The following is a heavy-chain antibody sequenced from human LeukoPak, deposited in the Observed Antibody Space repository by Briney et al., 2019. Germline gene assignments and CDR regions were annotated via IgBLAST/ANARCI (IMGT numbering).Heavy chain of an antibody. CDR2: IWYDGSNK. D-gene: IGHD6-19*01. Sequence: GGSLRLSFAASGFTFSSYGMHWVRQAPGKGLEWVAVIWYDGSNKYYADSVKGRFTISRDNSKNTLYLQMNSLRAEDTAVYYCARDSIAVDNWGQGTLVTVSS. CDR3: ARDSIAVDN. J-gene: IGHJ4*02. CDR1: GFTFSSYG. V-gene: IGHV3-33*01.